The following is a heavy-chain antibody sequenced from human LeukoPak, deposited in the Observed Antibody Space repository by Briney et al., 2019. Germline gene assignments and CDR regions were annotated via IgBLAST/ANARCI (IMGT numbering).Heavy chain of an antibody. J-gene: IGHJ4*02. CDR2: IYYSGSI. D-gene: IGHD3-10*01. Sequence: SETLSLTCTVSGGSINIYHWLWTRHPPGKGLEWIGYIYYSGSINYNPSLKSRVSISVDTSKNQFSLKLSSVTAGDTAVYYCASGGSWSYYNFDYWGQGTLVSVSS. CDR3: ASGGSWSYYNFDY. V-gene: IGHV4-59*01. CDR1: GGSINIYH.